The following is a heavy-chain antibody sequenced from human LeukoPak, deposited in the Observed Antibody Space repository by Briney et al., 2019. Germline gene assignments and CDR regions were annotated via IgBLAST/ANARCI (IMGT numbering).Heavy chain of an antibody. Sequence: SETLSLTCGVYGGSLSFYYWSWIRQSPGKGLEWIAEISQNGDSNYNPSLKSRVTISLDTSENQLSLKLNSVTAADTAVYYCARALGAFDIWGQGTKVTVS. J-gene: IGHJ3*02. CDR2: ISQNGDS. CDR3: ARALGAFDI. CDR1: GGSLSFYY. V-gene: IGHV4-34*01.